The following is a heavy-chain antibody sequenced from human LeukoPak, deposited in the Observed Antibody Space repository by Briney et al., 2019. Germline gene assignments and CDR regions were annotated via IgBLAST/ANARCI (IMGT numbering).Heavy chain of an antibody. CDR3: AREDVIGGFDY. CDR2: ISSSSSYI. D-gene: IGHD3-16*02. J-gene: IGHJ4*02. V-gene: IGHV3-21*01. Sequence: GGSLRLSCAASGFTFSSYSMNWVRQAPGKGLEWVSSISSSSSYIYYADSVKGRFTISRDNAKNSLYLQMNSLRAEGTAVHYCAREDVIGGFDYWGQGTLVTVSS. CDR1: GFTFSSYS.